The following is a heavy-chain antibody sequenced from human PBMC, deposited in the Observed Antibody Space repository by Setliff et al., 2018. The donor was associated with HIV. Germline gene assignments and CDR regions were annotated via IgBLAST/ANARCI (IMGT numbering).Heavy chain of an antibody. V-gene: IGHV4-39*01. Sequence: LSLTCSVSGGPISSSTYFWDWLRQPPGKGLEWIGSIYYSGNTYYNPSLKSRVTISVDTSKRQFSLKLSSVTAGDSALYYCARRRGQKATGWYYFDFWGQGALVTVSS. J-gene: IGHJ4*02. CDR1: GGPISSSTYF. CDR2: IYYSGNT. CDR3: ARRRGQKATGWYYFDF. D-gene: IGHD6-19*01.